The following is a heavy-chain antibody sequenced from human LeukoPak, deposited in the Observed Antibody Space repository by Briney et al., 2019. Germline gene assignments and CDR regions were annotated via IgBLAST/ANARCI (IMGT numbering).Heavy chain of an antibody. V-gene: IGHV4-59*01. J-gene: IGHJ5*02. CDR3: ARVVTTYNWFDP. D-gene: IGHD4-17*01. Sequence: GSLRLSCAASGFTFSNAWMSWIRQPPGKGLEWIGYIYYTGSTNYNPSLKGRVTISVDTSKNQFSLKLRSVTAADTAVYYCARVVTTYNWFDPWGQGTLVTVSS. CDR2: IYYTGST. CDR1: GFTFSNAW.